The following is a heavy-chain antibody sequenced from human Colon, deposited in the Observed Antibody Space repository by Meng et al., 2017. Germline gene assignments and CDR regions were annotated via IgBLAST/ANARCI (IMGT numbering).Heavy chain of an antibody. CDR2: IYDSGST. D-gene: IGHD1-26*01. Sequence: SETLSLTCTVSGGSISSYYLSWIRQPPGKGLEWIGSIYDSGSTNYNPSLKSRVTISVDTSKNQFSLKLRSVTDADTAVYYCARGGYSGSYWAPGNAFDIWGQGTMVTVSS. V-gene: IGHV4-59*01. CDR3: ARGGYSGSYWAPGNAFDI. CDR1: GGSISSYY. J-gene: IGHJ3*02.